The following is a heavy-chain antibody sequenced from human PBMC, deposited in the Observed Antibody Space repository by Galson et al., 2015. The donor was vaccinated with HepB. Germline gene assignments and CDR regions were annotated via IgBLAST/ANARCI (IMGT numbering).Heavy chain of an antibody. CDR1: GFTFSDYY. Sequence: SLRLSCAASGFTFSDYYMSWIRQAPGKGLEWVSYISSSGSTIYYADSVKGRFTISRDNAKNSLYLQMNSLRAEDTAVYYCARGETVYYDILTGYSSDAFDIWGQGTTVTVSS. CDR2: ISSSGSTI. V-gene: IGHV3-11*01. J-gene: IGHJ3*02. CDR3: ARGETVYYDILTGYSSDAFDI. D-gene: IGHD3-9*01.